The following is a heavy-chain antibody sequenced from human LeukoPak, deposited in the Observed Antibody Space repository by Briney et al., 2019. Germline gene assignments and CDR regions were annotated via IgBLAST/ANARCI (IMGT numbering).Heavy chain of an antibody. CDR1: GIHFSTSG. V-gene: IGHV3-23*01. CDR2: ISGSGETT. D-gene: IGHD3/OR15-3a*01. J-gene: IGHJ5*02. CDR3: AKGLDWFDP. Sequence: GGSLRLSCAASGIHFSTSGMSWVRQAPGKGLEWVSGISGSGETTYYADSVKGRFTISRDNSNSTLFLHMSGLKVEDTAIYYCAKGLDWFDPWGQGTLVTVSS.